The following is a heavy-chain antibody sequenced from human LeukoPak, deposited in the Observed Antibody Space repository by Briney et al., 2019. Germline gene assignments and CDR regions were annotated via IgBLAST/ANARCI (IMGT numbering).Heavy chain of an antibody. CDR2: ISSSGSTI. J-gene: IGHJ6*02. CDR1: GFTVSSNY. Sequence: GGSLRLSCAASGFTVSSNYMSWVRQAPGKGLEWVSYISSSGSTIYYADSVKGRFTISRDNAKNSLYLQMNSLRAEDTAVYYCARSSLISMVRGGYYYGMDVWGQGTTVTVSS. CDR3: ARSSLISMVRGGYYYGMDV. V-gene: IGHV3-11*01. D-gene: IGHD3-10*01.